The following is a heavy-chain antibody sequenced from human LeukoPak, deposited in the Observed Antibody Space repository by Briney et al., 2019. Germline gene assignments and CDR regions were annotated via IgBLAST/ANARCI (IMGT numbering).Heavy chain of an antibody. J-gene: IGHJ4*02. Sequence: GGSLRLSCAASGFTFSSYAMSWVRQAPGKGLEWVSAISGSGGSTYYADSVKGRFTISRDNSKNTLYLRMNSLRAEDTAVYYCAKLYSGYDLGTDYWGQGTLVTVSS. V-gene: IGHV3-23*01. CDR1: GFTFSSYA. D-gene: IGHD5-12*01. CDR2: ISGSGGST. CDR3: AKLYSGYDLGTDY.